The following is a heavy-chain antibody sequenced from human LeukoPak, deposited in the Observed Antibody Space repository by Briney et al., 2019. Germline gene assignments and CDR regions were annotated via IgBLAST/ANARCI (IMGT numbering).Heavy chain of an antibody. CDR1: GGSISSYY. CDR3: ARQTAVAGDFDY. D-gene: IGHD6-19*01. J-gene: IGHJ4*02. CDR2: IYYSGST. Sequence: SETLSLTCTVSGGSISSYYWSWIRQPPGKGLEWIGYIYYSGSTNYNPSLKSRVTISVDTSKNQFSLKLSSVTAADTAVYYCARQTAVAGDFDYWGQGTLVTVSS. V-gene: IGHV4-59*08.